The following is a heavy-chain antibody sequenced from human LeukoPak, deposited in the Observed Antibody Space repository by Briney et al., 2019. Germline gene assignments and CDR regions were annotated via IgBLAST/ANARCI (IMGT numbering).Heavy chain of an antibody. CDR1: GFTFSDYA. CDR2: ISSNGVRI. V-gene: IGHV3-64*01. J-gene: IGHJ4*02. D-gene: IGHD2/OR15-2a*01. Sequence: GGSLRLSCAASGFTFSDYAMHWVRQAPGKGLEYVSAISSNGVRIYYANSVKGRFTISRDNSKNTLYPQMGSLRAEDMGVYYCARGHFSTFGYWGQGTLVTVSS. CDR3: ARGHFSTFGY.